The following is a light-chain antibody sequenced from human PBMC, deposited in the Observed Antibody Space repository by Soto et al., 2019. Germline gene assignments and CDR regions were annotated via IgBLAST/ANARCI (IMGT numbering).Light chain of an antibody. Sequence: EIVMTQSPATLPVSPGERATLSCRASQSVSSNLAWYQHKPGQAPRLLIYGASTRATGIPARFSGSGSGTDFTLTIGSLQSEDFAVYFCQQYNNWPPITFGQGTRLEIK. CDR1: QSVSSN. CDR3: QQYNNWPPIT. V-gene: IGKV3-15*01. CDR2: GAS. J-gene: IGKJ5*01.